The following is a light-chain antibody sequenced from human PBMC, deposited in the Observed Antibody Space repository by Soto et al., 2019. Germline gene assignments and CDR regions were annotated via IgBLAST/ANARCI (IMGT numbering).Light chain of an antibody. J-gene: IGLJ3*02. V-gene: IGLV2-23*01. CDR3: CSFTSSATWV. Sequence: QSALTQPASVSGSPGQSITISCTGTSSDVGSYNLVSWYQQHPGKVPKLMIYESSKRPSGVSNRFSGSKSGNTASLTISGLQAEDEADYYCCSFTSSATWVFGEGTKLTVL. CDR1: SSDVGSYNL. CDR2: ESS.